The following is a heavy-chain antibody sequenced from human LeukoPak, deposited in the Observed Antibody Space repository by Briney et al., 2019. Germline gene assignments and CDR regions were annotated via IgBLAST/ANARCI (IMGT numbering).Heavy chain of an antibody. J-gene: IGHJ4*02. V-gene: IGHV4-34*11. D-gene: IGHD6-13*01. CDR2: TGST. CDR3: ARNLIPEQLVLNF. Sequence: SETLSLTCAVYGGSFSAYYWNWIRQPPGKGLEWIGYTGSTNYNPSLKSRVTMSVDTSKNQFSLNLKSVTPEDTAVYYCARNLIPEQLVLNFWGQGTLVTVSS. CDR1: GGSFSAYY.